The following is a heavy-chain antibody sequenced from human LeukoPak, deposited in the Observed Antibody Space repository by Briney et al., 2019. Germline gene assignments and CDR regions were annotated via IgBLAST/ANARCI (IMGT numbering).Heavy chain of an antibody. D-gene: IGHD6-25*01. Sequence: PSETLSLTCTVSGGSITDSFWTWIRQPAGKGLEWIGRIYSNGITNCSLSLKSRVTMSVDTSKNQFSLNLTSVTAADTAVYFCASEQTTSGGRRLDSWGQGTLVIVSS. CDR1: GGSITDSF. J-gene: IGHJ4*02. V-gene: IGHV4-4*07. CDR2: IYSNGIT. CDR3: ASEQTTSGGRRLDS.